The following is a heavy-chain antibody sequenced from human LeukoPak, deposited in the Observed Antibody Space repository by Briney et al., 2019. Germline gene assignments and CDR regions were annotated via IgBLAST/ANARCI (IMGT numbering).Heavy chain of an antibody. CDR1: GFTFSDSA. CDR3: AKGGQDFDFWRFDL. V-gene: IGHV3-23*01. J-gene: IGHJ5*02. D-gene: IGHD3-3*01. Sequence: TGGSLRLSCAASGFTFSDSAVRWVRHSPGEGLKWVSSISDTGGRTYYADSVKGRFTVTRDNSRNTVNLQMNSLTAGDTARYYCAKGGQDFDFWRFDLWGQGILVSVSS. CDR2: ISDTGGRT.